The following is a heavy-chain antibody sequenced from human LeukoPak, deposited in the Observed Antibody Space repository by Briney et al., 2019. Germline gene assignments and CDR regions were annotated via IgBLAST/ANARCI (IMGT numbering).Heavy chain of an antibody. CDR2: IKHRGSA. CDR1: GGSISSSSYY. CDR3: ARGFRFSVVVPAAISDAFDI. J-gene: IGHJ3*02. D-gene: IGHD2-2*02. Sequence: SQTRSLTCTVSGGSISSSSYYWGWIREPPGKGLDGIGEIKHRGSANYNPSLKSRVTISVDTSKNQFCLKLSSVAAADTAVYYCARGFRFSVVVPAAISDAFDIWGQGTMVTVSS. V-gene: IGHV4-39*07.